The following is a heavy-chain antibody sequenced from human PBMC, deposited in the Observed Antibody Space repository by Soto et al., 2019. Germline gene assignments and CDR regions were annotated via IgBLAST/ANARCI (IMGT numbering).Heavy chain of an antibody. Sequence: QLQLQESGPGLVKPSETLSLTCTVSGDSDISYSWSWIRQPPGKGLDYIGYIYYSGSTNYNPSLRSRVTISVDTSNKQFFMELSSVTAADTAVYYCARGTRGYGSGDSLYWVFWDFDLWGRGTLVTVSS. CDR3: ARGTRGYGSGDSLYWVFWDFDL. J-gene: IGHJ2*01. V-gene: IGHV4-59*02. D-gene: IGHD2-15*01. CDR1: GDSDISYS. CDR2: IYYSGST.